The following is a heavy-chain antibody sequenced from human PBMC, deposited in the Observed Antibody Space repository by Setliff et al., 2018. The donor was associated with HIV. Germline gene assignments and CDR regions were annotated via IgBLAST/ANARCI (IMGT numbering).Heavy chain of an antibody. CDR3: ARGARGSVSSTHYFDY. V-gene: IGHV4-4*07. CDR1: GGSISSYY. J-gene: IGHJ4*02. CDR2: IYTSGST. D-gene: IGHD3-10*01. Sequence: SETLSLTCTVSGGSISSYYWSWIRQPAGKGLEWIGRIYTSGSTNYNPSLKSRVTMSVDTSKNQFSLKLSSVTAAATAVYYCARGARGSVSSTHYFDYWGQGTLVTVSS.